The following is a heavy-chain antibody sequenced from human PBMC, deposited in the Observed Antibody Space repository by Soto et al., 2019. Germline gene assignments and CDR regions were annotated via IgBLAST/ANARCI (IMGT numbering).Heavy chain of an antibody. V-gene: IGHV4-59*01. Sequence: QVQLQESGPGLVKPSETLSLTCTVSGGSIRSYYWSWIRQPPGKGLEWIGYVYHSGTTNYNPSLKSRVTISVDTSKSQFSLKLTSVTAADTAVYYCARHPDDYGGNSPTFDIWGQGTMVTVSS. CDR1: GGSIRSYY. D-gene: IGHD4-17*01. CDR3: ARHPDDYGGNSPTFDI. J-gene: IGHJ3*02. CDR2: VYHSGTT.